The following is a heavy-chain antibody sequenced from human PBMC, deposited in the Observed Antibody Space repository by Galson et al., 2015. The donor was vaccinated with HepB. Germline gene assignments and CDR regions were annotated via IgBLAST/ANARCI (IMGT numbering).Heavy chain of an antibody. CDR2: ISGSSGTI. CDR3: AGLEQQLVRYQQNYFQH. CDR1: GFTFSSYS. D-gene: IGHD6-13*01. J-gene: IGHJ1*01. V-gene: IGHV3-48*02. Sequence: SLRLSCAASGFTFSSYSMNWVRQAPGKGLEWISYISGSSGTIYYADSVKGRFTISRNNAKNSLYLQMNSLRDDDTAVYYCAGLEQQLVRYQQNYFQHWGQGTLVTVSS.